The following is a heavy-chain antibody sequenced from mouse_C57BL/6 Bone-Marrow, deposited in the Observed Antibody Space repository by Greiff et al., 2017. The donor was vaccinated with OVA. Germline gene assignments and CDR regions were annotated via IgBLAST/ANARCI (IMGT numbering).Heavy chain of an antibody. J-gene: IGHJ2*01. Sequence: EVKLMESGGGLVQPGGSMKLSCAASGFTFSDAWMDWVRQSPEKGLEWVAEIRNKANNHATYYAESVKGRFTISRDDSKSSVYLQMNSLRAEDTGIYYCTRYYDGSRGDYFDYWGQGTTLTVSS. V-gene: IGHV6-6*01. CDR1: GFTFSDAW. CDR2: IRNKANNHAT. CDR3: TRYYDGSRGDYFDY. D-gene: IGHD1-1*01.